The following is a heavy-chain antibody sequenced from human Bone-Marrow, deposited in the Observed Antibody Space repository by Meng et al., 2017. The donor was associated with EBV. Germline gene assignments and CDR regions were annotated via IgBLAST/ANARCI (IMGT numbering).Heavy chain of an antibody. CDR3: AKSSSSTPGVVDS. V-gene: IGHV4-61*01. D-gene: IGHD6-6*01. J-gene: IGHJ4*02. CDR1: GASVSGGTFH. CDR2: IYDGGTT. Sequence: QVSGQGLVKLSKTLSLTCTVSGASVSGGTFHWGWIRQPPGKELEWIGYIYDGGTTIYNPSLKSRVTIFLDTSRNQFSLGLRSVTTADTAVYYCAKSSSSTPGVVDSWGQGTLVTVSS.